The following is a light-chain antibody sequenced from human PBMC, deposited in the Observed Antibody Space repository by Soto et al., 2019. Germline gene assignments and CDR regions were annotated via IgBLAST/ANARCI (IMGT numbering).Light chain of an antibody. CDR3: QQRSNWPRT. Sequence: EIVLTQSPATLSLSPGERATLSCSACQSVSSSLAWYQQKPGQAPRLLIYDASNRATDIPARFSGSGSGTDFTLTINSLEPEDFAVYYCQQRSNWPRTFGQGTKLEIK. CDR2: DAS. V-gene: IGKV3-11*01. J-gene: IGKJ2*01. CDR1: QSVSSS.